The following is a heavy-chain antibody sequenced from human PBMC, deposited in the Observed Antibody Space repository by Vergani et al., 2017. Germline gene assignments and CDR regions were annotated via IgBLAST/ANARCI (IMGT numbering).Heavy chain of an antibody. CDR3: ARGRTGGPPGRFSYYFDY. Sequence: QVQLQESGPGLVKPSETLSLTCTVSGGSISSYYWSWIRQPPGKGLEWIWYIYYSGSTNYNPSLKSRVTISVDTSKNQFSLKLSSVTAADTAVYYCARGRTGGPPGRFSYYFDYWGQGTLVTVSS. D-gene: IGHD7-27*01. CDR2: IYYSGST. V-gene: IGHV4-59*01. J-gene: IGHJ4*02. CDR1: GGSISSYY.